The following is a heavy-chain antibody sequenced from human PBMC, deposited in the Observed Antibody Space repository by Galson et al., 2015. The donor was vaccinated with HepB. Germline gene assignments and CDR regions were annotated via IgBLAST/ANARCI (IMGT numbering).Heavy chain of an antibody. CDR2: IYPGDSDT. D-gene: IGHD5-18*01. Sequence: QSGAEVNKPGESLQISCKGSGYSFTTYWIAWVRQMPGKGLAFMGIIYPGDSDTRYSPSFQGQVTLSADKSTATAYLRWSSLKASDTAMYYCARGDSYGQFDYWGQGTLVTVSS. J-gene: IGHJ4*02. CDR3: ARGDSYGQFDY. V-gene: IGHV5-51*01. CDR1: GYSFTTYW.